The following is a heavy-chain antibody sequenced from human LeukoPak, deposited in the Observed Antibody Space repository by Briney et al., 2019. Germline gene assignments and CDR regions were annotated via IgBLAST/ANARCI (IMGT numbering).Heavy chain of an antibody. J-gene: IGHJ4*02. D-gene: IGHD4-23*01. CDR3: ARAHTGLASTVVKPVFDY. CDR1: GYTFTGYY. Sequence: ASVKVSCKASGYTFTGYYMHWVRQAPGQGLEWMGWINPNSGGTNYAQKFQGRVTMTRDTSISTAYMELSRLRSDDTAVYYCARAHTGLASTVVKPVFDYWGQGTLVTVSS. V-gene: IGHV1-2*02. CDR2: INPNSGGT.